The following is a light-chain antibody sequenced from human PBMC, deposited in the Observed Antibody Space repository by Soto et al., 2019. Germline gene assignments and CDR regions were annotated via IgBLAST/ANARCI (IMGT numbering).Light chain of an antibody. J-gene: IGKJ5*01. CDR1: ESVSYSY. V-gene: IGKV3D-20*01. CDR2: DAS. CDR3: QQYDSSPFT. Sequence: EIVLTQSPATMSLSPGERATLSCGASESVSYSYVAWYQQKAGLAPRLLIHDASTRASGIPARFSGSKSGTDFTLTIRGLKPEGAALDYCQQYDSSPFTFGHKKLLEIK.